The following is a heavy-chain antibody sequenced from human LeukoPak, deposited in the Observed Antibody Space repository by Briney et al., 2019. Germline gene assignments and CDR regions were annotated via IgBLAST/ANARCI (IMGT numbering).Heavy chain of an antibody. CDR1: GYTFTNYG. CDR2: ISTYNGNT. Sequence: ASVKVSCKASGYTFTNYGLSWARQAPGQGLEWMGWISTYNGNTNYAQKFQGRVTMTTDTSTSTSYMEMRSLRSDDTAVYYCARGGVSNSWYRTPDYWGQGTLVTVSS. J-gene: IGHJ4*02. D-gene: IGHD6-13*01. CDR3: ARGGVSNSWYRTPDY. V-gene: IGHV1-18*01.